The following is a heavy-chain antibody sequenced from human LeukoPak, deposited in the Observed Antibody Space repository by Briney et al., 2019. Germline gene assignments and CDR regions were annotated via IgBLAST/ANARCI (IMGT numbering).Heavy chain of an antibody. CDR1: GRSLTILA. D-gene: IGHD1-14*01. V-gene: IGHV1-24*01. Sequence: ASVKVSCKVSGRSLTILAMHWVRLAPGKGPEWWGGYDPAEGKTVFAKQFQGRVSMTEDTSTNIAYMELTGLRSEDTAVYYCAIEPAYQEYPEGRFDPWGQGTLVTVSS. CDR3: AIEPAYQEYPEGRFDP. J-gene: IGHJ5*02. CDR2: YDPAEGKT.